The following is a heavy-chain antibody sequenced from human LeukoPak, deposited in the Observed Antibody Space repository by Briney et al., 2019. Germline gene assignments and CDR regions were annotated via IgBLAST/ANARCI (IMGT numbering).Heavy chain of an antibody. V-gene: IGHV5-51*01. J-gene: IGHJ4*02. D-gene: IGHD6-19*01. Sequence: GESLKISCKGSGYKFSSYWIEWVRQMPGKGLEWMGIIYPGDCNTRYSPSFQGQVTISADKSINTAYLQWSNLKASDTAMYYCAREVLRSGWYGGAFDHWGQGTLVTVST. CDR1: GYKFSSYW. CDR3: AREVLRSGWYGGAFDH. CDR2: IYPGDCNT.